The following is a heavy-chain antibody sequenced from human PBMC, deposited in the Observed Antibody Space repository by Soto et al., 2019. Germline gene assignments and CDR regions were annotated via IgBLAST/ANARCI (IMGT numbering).Heavy chain of an antibody. CDR1: GGSISSSSYY. CDR2: IYYSGST. V-gene: IGHV4-39*01. D-gene: IGHD3-9*01. CDR3: ARLPSWLSPKTKLDYYYGMDV. J-gene: IGHJ6*02. Sequence: SETLSLTCTVSGGSISSSSYYWGWIRQPPGKGLEWIGSIYYSGSTYYNPSLKSRVTISVDTSKNQFSLKLSSVTAADTAVYYCARLPSWLSPKTKLDYYYGMDVWGQGTTVTVSS.